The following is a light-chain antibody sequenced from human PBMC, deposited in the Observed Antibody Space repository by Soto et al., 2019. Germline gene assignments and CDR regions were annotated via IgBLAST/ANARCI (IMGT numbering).Light chain of an antibody. CDR1: QSISSY. Sequence: DFQMTQSPSSLSASVGDIVTITCRASQSISSYLNWYQQKPGKAPKLLIYAASSLQSGVPSRFSGSGSGTDFTLTISSLQPEDFATYYCQQSYSTPLYTFGQGTKLEIK. V-gene: IGKV1-39*01. J-gene: IGKJ2*01. CDR3: QQSYSTPLYT. CDR2: AAS.